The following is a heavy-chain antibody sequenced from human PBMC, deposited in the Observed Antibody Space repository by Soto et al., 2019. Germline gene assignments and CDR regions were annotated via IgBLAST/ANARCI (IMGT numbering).Heavy chain of an antibody. V-gene: IGHV1-46*01. D-gene: IGHD3-22*01. Sequence: QVQLVQSGAEVKKPGASVKVSCKASGYTFTSYYMHWVRQAPGQGLEWMGIINPSGGSTSYAQKFQGRVTMTRDTSTSTVYMELSSLRSEDTAVYYCAREAARGGMIVVVADLDYWGQGTLVTVSS. CDR2: INPSGGST. CDR3: AREAARGGMIVVVADLDY. CDR1: GYTFTSYY. J-gene: IGHJ4*02.